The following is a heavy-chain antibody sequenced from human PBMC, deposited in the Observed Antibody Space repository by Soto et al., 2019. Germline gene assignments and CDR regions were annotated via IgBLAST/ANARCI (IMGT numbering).Heavy chain of an antibody. CDR3: AKDGRHFDVEV. J-gene: IGHJ6*02. D-gene: IGHD3-9*01. Sequence: QVQLVESGGGVVQPGRSLRLSCAASTTTFSSSGWHWVRQAPGRGLEWVAFHSNDGITKTYGDSVKGRFTISRDNSEKMVLLQMNSLRSDEKAIYYCAKDGRHFDVEVGGQGTTVTVSS. CDR1: TTTFSSSG. V-gene: IGHV3-30*18. CDR2: HSNDGITK.